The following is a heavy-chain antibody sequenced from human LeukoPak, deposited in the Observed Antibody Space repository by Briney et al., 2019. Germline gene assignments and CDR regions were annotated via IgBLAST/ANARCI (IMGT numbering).Heavy chain of an antibody. Sequence: SETLSLTCTVVGGAINSRNQYWGWIRQSPGKGLEWIGSIYYSGSVNDNPSLQSRVTISVDTSRNQFSLKLTSMTVADTAVYFCARRVATSGNFFDYWGPGTLVTVS. J-gene: IGHJ4*02. CDR3: ARRVATSGNFFDY. V-gene: IGHV4-39*01. CDR1: GGAINSRNQY. CDR2: IYYSGSV. D-gene: IGHD3-3*01.